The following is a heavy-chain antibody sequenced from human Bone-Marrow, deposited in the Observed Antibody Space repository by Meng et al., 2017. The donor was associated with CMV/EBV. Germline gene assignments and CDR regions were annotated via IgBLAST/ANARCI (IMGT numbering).Heavy chain of an antibody. D-gene: IGHD1-1*01. V-gene: IGHV3-30*04. CDR3: ARDEGGTTLYYYYYVMDV. CDR2: ISYDGSNK. Sequence: GESLKISCAASGFTFSNYAMHWVRQAPGKGLEWVALISYDGSNKYYADSVKGRFTISRDNSKNTLYLQMNSLRAEDTAVYYCARDEGGTTLYYYYYVMDVWGQGPTVTIYS. CDR1: GFTFSNYA. J-gene: IGHJ6*02.